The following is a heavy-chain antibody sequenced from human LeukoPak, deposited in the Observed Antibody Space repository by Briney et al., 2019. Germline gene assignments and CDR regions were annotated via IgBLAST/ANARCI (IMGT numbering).Heavy chain of an antibody. Sequence: ASVKVSCKASGYTFTGYYMHWVRQAPGQGLEWMGWINPNSGGTNYAQKFQGRVTMTRDTSISTAYMELSRLRSDDTAVYYCGRGWEGCSRTSCYIFGGHDWFDPWGQGNLVTVSS. V-gene: IGHV1-2*02. CDR3: GRGWEGCSRTSCYIFGGHDWFDP. D-gene: IGHD2-2*02. CDR2: INPNSGGT. CDR1: GYTFTGYY. J-gene: IGHJ5*02.